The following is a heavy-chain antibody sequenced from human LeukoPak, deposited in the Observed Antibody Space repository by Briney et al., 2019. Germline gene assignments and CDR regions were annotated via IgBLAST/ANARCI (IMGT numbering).Heavy chain of an antibody. CDR3: AREYYYDSSGYYLTLDY. J-gene: IGHJ4*02. CDR1: GYTFTSYY. D-gene: IGHD3-22*01. Sequence: ASVKVSCKASGYTFTSYYMHWVRQAPGQGLEWMGIINPSGGSTSYAQKFQGRVTMTRDTSTSTVYMELSSLRSEDTAVYYCAREYYYDSSGYYLTLDYWGQGTLVTVSS. CDR2: INPSGGST. V-gene: IGHV1-46*01.